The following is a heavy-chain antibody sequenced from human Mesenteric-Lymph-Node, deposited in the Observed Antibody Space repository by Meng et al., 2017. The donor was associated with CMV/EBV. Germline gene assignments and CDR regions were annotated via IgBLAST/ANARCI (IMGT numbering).Heavy chain of an antibody. D-gene: IGHD5-18*01. Sequence: SETLSLTCAVYGGSFSGYYWSWIRQPPGKGLEWIGEINHSGSTNYNPSLKSRVTISVDTSKNQFSLKLSSVTAADTAVYYCARHYLPYSYGNWFDYWGQGTLVTVSS. V-gene: IGHV4-34*01. CDR1: GGSFSGYY. CDR2: INHSGST. J-gene: IGHJ4*02. CDR3: ARHYLPYSYGNWFDY.